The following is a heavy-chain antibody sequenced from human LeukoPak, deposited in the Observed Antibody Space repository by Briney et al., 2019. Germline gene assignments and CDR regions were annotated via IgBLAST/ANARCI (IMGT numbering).Heavy chain of an antibody. CDR3: ARDAREVLLWFGEFFP. CDR2: ISGYNGNT. V-gene: IGHV1-18*01. D-gene: IGHD3-10*01. J-gene: IGHJ5*02. CDR1: GYTFTSYG. Sequence: ASVKVSCKASGYTFTSYGISWVRQAPGQGLEWMGWISGYNGNTDYAQKFQGRVTMTTETSTSTAYMELRSLRSDDTAVYYCARDAREVLLWFGEFFPWGQGTLVTVSS.